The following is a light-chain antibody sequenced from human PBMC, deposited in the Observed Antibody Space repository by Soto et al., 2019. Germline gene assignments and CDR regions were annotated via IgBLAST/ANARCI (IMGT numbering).Light chain of an antibody. CDR1: QSLVFSDGKTY. Sequence: EIVMTQTPLSLSVTPGQPASISCKSSQSLVFSDGKTYFYWYLQKPGQPPQLLIHGVSNRFSGVTDRFSGSGSGTDFTLTISRVEAEDVGIYYYMQTVDHPWTFGQGTKVEVK. CDR2: GVS. CDR3: MQTVDHPWT. J-gene: IGKJ1*01. V-gene: IGKV2D-29*01.